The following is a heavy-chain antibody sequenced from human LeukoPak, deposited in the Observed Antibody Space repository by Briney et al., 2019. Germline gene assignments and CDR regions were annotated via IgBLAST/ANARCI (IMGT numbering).Heavy chain of an antibody. D-gene: IGHD3-22*01. CDR1: GGSISSYY. CDR2: IYYSGST. J-gene: IGHJ4*02. CDR3: ARVTLYDSSGYSPRFDY. Sequence: PSETLSLTCTVSGGSISSYYWSWIRQPPGKGLEWIGYIYYSGSTNYNPSLKSRVTISVDTSKNQFSLKLRSVTAADTAVYHCARVTLYDSSGYSPRFDYWGQGTLVTVSS. V-gene: IGHV4-59*01.